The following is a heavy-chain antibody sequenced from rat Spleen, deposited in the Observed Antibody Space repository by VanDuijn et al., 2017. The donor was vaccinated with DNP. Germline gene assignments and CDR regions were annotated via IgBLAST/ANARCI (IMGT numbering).Heavy chain of an antibody. V-gene: IGHV5-31*01. D-gene: IGHD1-6*01. CDR1: RFTFNSYW. Sequence: EVQLVESGGDLVQPGRSLKLSCVASRFTFNSYWMAWIRQVPGKGLEWVASVTSSGGSTYYPDSVKGRFIISRDNARNTLYLQMNSLRSEDTATYYCARGIITALPYWSFDFWGPGTMVTVSS. CDR2: VTSSGGST. CDR3: ARGIITALPYWSFDF. J-gene: IGHJ1*01.